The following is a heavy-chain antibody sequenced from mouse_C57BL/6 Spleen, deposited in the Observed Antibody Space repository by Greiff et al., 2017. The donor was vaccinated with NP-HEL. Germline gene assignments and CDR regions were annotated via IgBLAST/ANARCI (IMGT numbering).Heavy chain of an antibody. CDR3: ATYDYDDGNYFDY. J-gene: IGHJ2*01. V-gene: IGHV1-64*01. CDR2: IHPNSGST. D-gene: IGHD2-4*01. CDR1: GYTFTSYW. Sequence: VQLQQPGAELVKPGASVKLSCKASGYTFTSYWMHWVKQRPGQGLEWIGMIHPNSGSTNYNEKFKSKATLTVDKPSSTAYMQLSSLTSEDSAVYYCATYDYDDGNYFDYWGQGTTLTVSS.